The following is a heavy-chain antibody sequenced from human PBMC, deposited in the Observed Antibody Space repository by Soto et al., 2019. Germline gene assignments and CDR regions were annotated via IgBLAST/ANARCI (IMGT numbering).Heavy chain of an antibody. Sequence: ASVKVSCKASGYTFTSYGVGWVRQAPGQGLEWMGWISAYNGKTNYAQKLQGRVTMTTDTSTSTAYMELRSLRSDDTAVYYCARALYCSSGYPSPGEYFQHWGQGTLVTVSS. CDR3: ARALYCSSGYPSPGEYFQH. J-gene: IGHJ1*01. CDR2: ISAYNGKT. CDR1: GYTFTSYG. D-gene: IGHD2-15*01. V-gene: IGHV1-18*01.